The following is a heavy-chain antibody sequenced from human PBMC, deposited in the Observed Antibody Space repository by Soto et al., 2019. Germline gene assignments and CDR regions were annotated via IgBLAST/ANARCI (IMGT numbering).Heavy chain of an antibody. D-gene: IGHD2-15*01. Sequence: ASVKVSCKTSGFTFSTYGLHWVRQAPGQGPEWMGWINTGNGDTRYPQKFQGKVTLTRDTSASTAYMELGSLTAEDTAVYYCASQPISILGKMGDYWGQGMLVTVYS. CDR3: ASQPISILGKMGDY. J-gene: IGHJ4*02. CDR2: INTGNGDT. V-gene: IGHV1-3*04. CDR1: GFTFSTYG.